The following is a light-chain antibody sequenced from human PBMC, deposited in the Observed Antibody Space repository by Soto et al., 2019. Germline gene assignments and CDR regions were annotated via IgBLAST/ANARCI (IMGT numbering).Light chain of an antibody. CDR3: QQRSNWPPTWT. J-gene: IGKJ1*01. V-gene: IGKV3-11*01. Sequence: EIVLTQSPATLSLSPGERATISCRASQSVSTYLAWCQQKPGQAPRLLIYDASTRATGIPARFSGSGSGTDFTLTISSLEPEDFAVYYCQQRSNWPPTWTFGQGTKVEIK. CDR1: QSVSTY. CDR2: DAS.